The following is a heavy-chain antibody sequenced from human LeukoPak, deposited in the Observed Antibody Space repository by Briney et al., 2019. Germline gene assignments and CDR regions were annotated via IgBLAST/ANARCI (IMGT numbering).Heavy chain of an antibody. CDR2: IYTSGST. J-gene: IGHJ5*02. V-gene: IGHV4-4*09. CDR1: GGSISSYY. Sequence: SETLSLTCTVSGGSISSYYWSWIRQPPGKGQEWIGYIYTSGSTNYNPSLKSRVTISVDTSKNQFSLKLSSVTAADTAVYYCARHGSWAGYDWFDPWGQGTLVTVSS. CDR3: ARHGSWAGYDWFDP. D-gene: IGHD3-10*01.